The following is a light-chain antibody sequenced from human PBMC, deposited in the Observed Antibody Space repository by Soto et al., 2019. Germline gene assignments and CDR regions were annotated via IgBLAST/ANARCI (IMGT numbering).Light chain of an antibody. CDR3: SSYTSSSTPRM. V-gene: IGLV2-14*01. J-gene: IGLJ3*02. CDR1: SSDVGGYNY. Sequence: QSALTQPASVSWSPGQSITISCTGTSSDVGGYNYVSWYQQHPGKAPKLMIYDVSNRPSGVSNRFSGSKSGNTASLTISGLQAEDEADYYCSSYTSSSTPRMFGGGTKVTVL. CDR2: DVS.